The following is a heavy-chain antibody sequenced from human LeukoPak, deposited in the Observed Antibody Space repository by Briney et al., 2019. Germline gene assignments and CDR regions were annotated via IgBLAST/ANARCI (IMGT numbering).Heavy chain of an antibody. CDR3: AKDQNPDDIMITFGGVGGAFDI. Sequence: GGSLRLSCAISGFTSTTAWMTWVRQAPGKGLEWVADIRQDGSDKYYMDSVKGRFTISRDNAKKSVSLHMNNLRVEDTAVYYCAKDQNPDDIMITFGGVGGAFDIWGQGTMVTVSS. D-gene: IGHD3-16*01. V-gene: IGHV3-7*01. CDR2: IRQDGSDK. J-gene: IGHJ3*02. CDR1: GFTSTTAW.